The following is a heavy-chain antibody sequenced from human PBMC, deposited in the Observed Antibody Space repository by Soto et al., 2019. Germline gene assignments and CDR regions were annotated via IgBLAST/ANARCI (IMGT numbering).Heavy chain of an antibody. V-gene: IGHV3-23*01. CDR2: ISGSGGST. CDR3: AKGEELWLQARRGWVY. Sequence: VQLLESGGGLVQPGGSLRLSCAASGFTFSSYAMSWVRQAPGKGLEWVSAISGSGGSTYYADSVKGRFTISRDNSKNTLYLQMNSLRAEDTAVYYCAKGEELWLQARRGWVYWGQGTLVTVSS. CDR1: GFTFSSYA. J-gene: IGHJ4*02. D-gene: IGHD5-18*01.